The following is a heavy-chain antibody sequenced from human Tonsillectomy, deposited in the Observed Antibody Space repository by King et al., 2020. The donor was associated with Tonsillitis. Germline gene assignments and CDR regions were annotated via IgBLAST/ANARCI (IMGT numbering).Heavy chain of an antibody. J-gene: IGHJ4*02. D-gene: IGHD2-2*01. V-gene: IGHV4-39*07. CDR1: SGSISSGTYY. Sequence: QLQESGPGLVKPSETLSLTCTVSSGSISSGTYYWGWIRQPPGKGPEWIGSIYYSGSTYYNPSLKSRVTISVDTSKNQFSLKLSSVTAADTAVYYCAGQGCSICYFACWGQGTLVTVSS. CDR2: IYYSGST. CDR3: AGQGCSICYFAC.